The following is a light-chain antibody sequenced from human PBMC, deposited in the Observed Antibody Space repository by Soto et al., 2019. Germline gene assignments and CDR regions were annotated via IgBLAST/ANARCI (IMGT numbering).Light chain of an antibody. CDR3: QQRSNWPPLT. CDR1: PSISTN. CDR2: DAS. Sequence: TPSPVTLSVSAGESATISGRASPSISTNLAWYQQKPGQAPRILIYDASNRATGIPARFSGRGSGTDFTLTISSLEPEDFAVYYGQQRSNWPPLTFGGLTKVAIK. J-gene: IGKJ4*01. V-gene: IGKV3-11*01.